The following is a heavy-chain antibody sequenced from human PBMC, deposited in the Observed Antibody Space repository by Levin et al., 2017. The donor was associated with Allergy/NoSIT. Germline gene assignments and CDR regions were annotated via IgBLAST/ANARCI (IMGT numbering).Heavy chain of an antibody. V-gene: IGHV5-51*01. D-gene: IGHD2-15*01. CDR1: GYSFTSYW. J-gene: IGHJ6*03. CDR2: IYPGDSDT. Sequence: GGSLRLSCQGSGYSFTSYWIGWVRQMPGKGLEWMGIIYPGDSDTRYSPSFQGPVTISADKSISTAYLQWSSLKASDTAIYYCARRGTRDYYYYMDVWSKVTTVTVSS. CDR3: ARRGTRDYYYYMDV.